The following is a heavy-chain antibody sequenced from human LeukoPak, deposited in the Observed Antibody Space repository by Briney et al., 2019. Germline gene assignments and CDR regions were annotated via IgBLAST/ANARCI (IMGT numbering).Heavy chain of an antibody. J-gene: IGHJ4*02. CDR1: GGSISSGDHY. D-gene: IGHD6-19*01. V-gene: IGHV4-31*03. CDR3: ARLGRGIAVAGVFDY. CDR2: IYYSGST. Sequence: PSQTLSLTCIHLGGSISSGDHYWSWLRQHPGKGLEWIGYIYYSGSTHYNPSLKSRVSMSVETSKNQFSLKLSSVTAADTAVYYCARLGRGIAVAGVFDYWGQGTLVTVSS.